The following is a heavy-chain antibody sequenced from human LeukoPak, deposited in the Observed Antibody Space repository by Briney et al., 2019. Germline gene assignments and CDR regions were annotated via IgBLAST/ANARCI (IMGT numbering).Heavy chain of an antibody. CDR2: ISPNSGGT. Sequence: ASVNVSCKASGYSVDDYYMHWVRQAPGQRLEGMGWISPNSGGTNYAQNSPARVTMTRDTSITTAYMELSRLTSDDTALYYCARNYGGTSKYFAYWGQGTLVTVSS. D-gene: IGHD4-23*01. V-gene: IGHV1-2*02. J-gene: IGHJ4*02. CDR1: GYSVDDYY. CDR3: ARNYGGTSKYFAY.